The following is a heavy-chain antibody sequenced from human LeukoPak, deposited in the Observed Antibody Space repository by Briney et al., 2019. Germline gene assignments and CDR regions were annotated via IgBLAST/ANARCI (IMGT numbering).Heavy chain of an antibody. V-gene: IGHV1-18*01. D-gene: IGHD2-15*01. CDR3: ARSCSGGSCSTYRY. CDR1: GGTFSSYA. CDR2: ISAYNGNT. Sequence: GASVKVSCKASGGTFSSYAISWVRQAPGQGLEWMGWISAYNGNTNYAQKLQGRVTMTTDTSTSTAYMELRSLRSDDTAVYYCARSCSGGSCSTYRYWGQGTLVTVSS. J-gene: IGHJ4*02.